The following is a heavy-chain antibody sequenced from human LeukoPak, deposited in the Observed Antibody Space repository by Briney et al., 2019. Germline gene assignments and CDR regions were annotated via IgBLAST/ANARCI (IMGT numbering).Heavy chain of an antibody. Sequence: GGSLRLSCAASGFTFSSYAMSWVRQAPGKGLEWVSGISLDGATTYYAGSVGSRFTISRDNSKNTLYLQMNSLRADDTAVYYCVKDHGWLLYSWGQGTLVTVSS. CDR3: VKDHGWLLYS. CDR2: ISLDGATT. D-gene: IGHD3-9*01. CDR1: GFTFSSYA. J-gene: IGHJ4*02. V-gene: IGHV3-23*01.